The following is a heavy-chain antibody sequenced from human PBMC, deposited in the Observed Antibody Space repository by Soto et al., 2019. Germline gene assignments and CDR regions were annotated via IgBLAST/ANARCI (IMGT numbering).Heavy chain of an antibody. D-gene: IGHD3-22*01. V-gene: IGHV1-18*01. CDR3: ARAFFYQGSDSRGYSFDAFDF. Sequence: QVQLVQSGAEVKKPGASVKVSCKAFGYTFTSSGMSWVRQDPGQGLEWMGWISAHTGSSEYAQRFQGRVTMTTDRSTSTAYMELRSLRSDDTAVYYCARAFFYQGSDSRGYSFDAFDFWGPGTLVTVSS. CDR2: ISAHTGSS. CDR1: GYTFTSSG. J-gene: IGHJ3*01.